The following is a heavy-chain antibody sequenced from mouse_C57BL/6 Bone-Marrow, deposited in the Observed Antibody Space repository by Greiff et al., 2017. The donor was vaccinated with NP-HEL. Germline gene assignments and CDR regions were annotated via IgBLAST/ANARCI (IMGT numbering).Heavy chain of an antibody. V-gene: IGHV1-69*01. D-gene: IGHD2-5*01. CDR2: IDPSDSYT. Sequence: VQLQQPGAELVMPGASVKLSCKASGYTFTSYWMHWVKQRPRQGLEWIGEIDPSDSYTNYNQKFKGKSTLTVDKSSSTAYMQLSSLTSEDSAVYYCAREDYSNLYAMDYWGQGTSVTVSS. CDR3: AREDYSNLYAMDY. J-gene: IGHJ4*01. CDR1: GYTFTSYW.